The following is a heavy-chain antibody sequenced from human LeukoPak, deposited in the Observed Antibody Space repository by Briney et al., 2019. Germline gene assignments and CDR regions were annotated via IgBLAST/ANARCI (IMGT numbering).Heavy chain of an antibody. V-gene: IGHV1-69*13. CDR3: ARNSTLRYFDWFDYYYGMDV. CDR2: IIPIFGTA. CDR1: GGTFSSYA. J-gene: IGHJ6*02. Sequence: SEKVSCKASGGTFSSYAISWVRQAPGQGLEWMGGIIPIFGTANYAQKFQGRVTITADESTSTAYMELSSLRSEDTAVYYCARNSTLRYFDWFDYYYGMDVWGQGTTVTVSS. D-gene: IGHD3-9*01.